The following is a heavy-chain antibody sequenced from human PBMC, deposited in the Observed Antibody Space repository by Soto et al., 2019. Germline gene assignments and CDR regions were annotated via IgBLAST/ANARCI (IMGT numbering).Heavy chain of an antibody. CDR3: ARGAVAANINQWYGMDV. V-gene: IGHV3-30-3*01. CDR1: GFTFSSYA. J-gene: IGHJ6*02. Sequence: GGSLRLSCAASGFTFSSYAMHWVRQAPGKGLEWVAVISYDGSNKYYADSVKGRFTISRDNSKNTLYLQMNSLRAEDTAVYYCARGAVAANINQWYGMDVWGQGTTVTVSS. D-gene: IGHD6-19*01. CDR2: ISYDGSNK.